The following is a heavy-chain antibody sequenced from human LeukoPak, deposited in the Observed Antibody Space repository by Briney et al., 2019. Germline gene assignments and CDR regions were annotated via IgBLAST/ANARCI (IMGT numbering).Heavy chain of an antibody. J-gene: IGHJ3*02. CDR2: INHSGST. V-gene: IGHV4-34*01. D-gene: IGHD1-26*01. Sequence: PSETLSPTCTVSGGSISSYYWSWIRQPPGKGLEWIGEINHSGSTNYNPSLKSRVTISVDTSKNQFSLKLSSVTAADTGVYYCARDSGSYSDQSAFDIWGQGTMVTVSS. CDR3: ARDSGSYSDQSAFDI. CDR1: GGSISSYY.